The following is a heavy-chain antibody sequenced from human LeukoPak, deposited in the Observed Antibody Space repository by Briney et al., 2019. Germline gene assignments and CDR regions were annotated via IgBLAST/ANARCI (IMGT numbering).Heavy chain of an antibody. CDR1: GGSICSYY. D-gene: IGHD5-18*01. V-gene: IGHV4-59*01. J-gene: IGHJ4*02. CDR3: ASRGWAPDTAMVFDY. CDR2: IYYSGRT. Sequence: SETLSLTCTVSGGSICSYYWSWLRQPPGKGLVWIGNIYYSGRTNYNHSLKSRVTISVDTSKKQFSLKRSAVTAADTAVYECASRGWAPDTAMVFDYWGKGTLVTVSS.